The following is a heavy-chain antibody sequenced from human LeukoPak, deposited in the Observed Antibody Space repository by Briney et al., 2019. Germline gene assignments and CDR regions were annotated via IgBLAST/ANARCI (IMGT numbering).Heavy chain of an antibody. D-gene: IGHD6-13*01. CDR1: GGTFSSYA. J-gene: IGHJ4*02. CDR2: IIPILGIA. V-gene: IGHV1-69*04. Sequence: ASVKVSCKASGGTFSSYAISWVRQAPGQGLAWMGRIIPILGIANYAQKFQGRVTITADKSTSTAYMELSSLRSEDTAVYYCARDVGAPIAAAGTTHYFDYWGQGTLVTVSS. CDR3: ARDVGAPIAAAGTTHYFDY.